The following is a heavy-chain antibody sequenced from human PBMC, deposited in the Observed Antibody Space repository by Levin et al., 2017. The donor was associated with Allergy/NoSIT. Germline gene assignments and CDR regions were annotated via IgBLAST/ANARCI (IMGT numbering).Heavy chain of an antibody. CDR3: ARGPANYYGSGLFDY. V-gene: IGHV4-31*03. CDR2: IYYSGST. J-gene: IGHJ4*02. Sequence: SQTLSLTCTVSGGSISSGGYYWSWIRQHPGKGLEWIGYIYYSGSTYYNPSLQFRVTISVDTSKNQFSLKLSSVTAADTAVYYCARGPANYYGSGLFDYWGQGTLVTVSS. D-gene: IGHD3-10*01. CDR1: GGSISSGGYY.